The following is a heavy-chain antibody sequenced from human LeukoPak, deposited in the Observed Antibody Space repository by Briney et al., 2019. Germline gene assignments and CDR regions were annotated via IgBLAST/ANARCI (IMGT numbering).Heavy chain of an antibody. Sequence: GGSLRLSCAASGFTVSSNYMSWVRQAPGKGLEWVSVIYSGGSTYYADSVKGRFTISRDNSKNTLYLQMNSLRAEDTAVYYCARRAYYYDSSGRRGYFDYWGQGTLVTVSS. CDR2: IYSGGST. CDR3: ARRAYYYDSSGRRGYFDY. CDR1: GFTVSSNY. D-gene: IGHD3-22*01. J-gene: IGHJ4*02. V-gene: IGHV3-53*01.